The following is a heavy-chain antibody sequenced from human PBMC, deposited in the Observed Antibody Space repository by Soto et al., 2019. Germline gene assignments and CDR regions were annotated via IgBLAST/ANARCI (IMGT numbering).Heavy chain of an antibody. D-gene: IGHD6-19*01. CDR2: IHSDGGT. CDR3: GSIAVAEGFEP. CDR1: GFNVSYNY. V-gene: IGHV3-53*02. Sequence: EVQLVETGGGLIQPGGSLRLSCAASGFNVSYNYMSWVRQAPGKGLEWVSIIHSDGGTYYADSVKGRFTISRDNSRNTVYLQMNSLRAEVTDVYYCGSIAVAEGFEPWGQGTLVTVSS. J-gene: IGHJ5*02.